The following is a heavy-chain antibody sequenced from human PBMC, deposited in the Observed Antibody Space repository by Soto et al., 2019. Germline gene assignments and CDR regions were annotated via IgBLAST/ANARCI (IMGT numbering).Heavy chain of an antibody. J-gene: IGHJ2*01. D-gene: IGHD3-16*01. CDR2: ISYDGSNK. V-gene: IGHV3-30*18. Sequence: QVQLVESGGGVVQPGRSLRLSCAASGFTFSSYGMHWVRQAPGKGLEWVAVISYDGSNKYYADSVKGRFTISRDNSKNSPYLQMNSLRAEDTAVYYCAKDGLIGGDWYFDLWGRGTLVTVSS. CDR1: GFTFSSYG. CDR3: AKDGLIGGDWYFDL.